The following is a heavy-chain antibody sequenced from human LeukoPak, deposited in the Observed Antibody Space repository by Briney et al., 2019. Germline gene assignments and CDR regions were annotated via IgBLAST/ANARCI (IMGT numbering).Heavy chain of an antibody. CDR3: ARHLRYSAYNYYLDP. CDR2: IYHTGST. CDR1: GDAINRDY. V-gene: IGHV4-59*08. Sequence: PSETLSLTCNVSGDAINRDYGNWIRQSPGKGLEWIGSIYHTGSTNYNPSLKSRVTMSIDTSKKQFSLKLNSVTAADTAVYYCARHLRYSAYNYYLDPWGQGALVTVSS. D-gene: IGHD5-12*01. J-gene: IGHJ5*02.